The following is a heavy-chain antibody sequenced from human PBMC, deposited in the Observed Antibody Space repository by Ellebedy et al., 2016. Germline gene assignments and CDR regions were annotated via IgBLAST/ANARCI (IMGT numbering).Heavy chain of an antibody. D-gene: IGHD3-22*01. J-gene: IGHJ4*02. Sequence: SETLSLXXTVSGGSISSSSYYWGWIRQPPGKGLEWIGSIYYSGSTYYNPSLKSRVTISVDTSKNQFSLKLSSVTAADTAVYYCARDYYYDSSGYSEGNYWGQGTLVTVSS. V-gene: IGHV4-39*07. CDR1: GGSISSSSYY. CDR2: IYYSGST. CDR3: ARDYYYDSSGYSEGNY.